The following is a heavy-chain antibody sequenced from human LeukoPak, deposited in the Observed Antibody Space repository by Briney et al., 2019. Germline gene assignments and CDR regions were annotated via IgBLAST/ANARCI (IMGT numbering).Heavy chain of an antibody. CDR2: IRGRGGTT. D-gene: IGHD3-10*02. Sequence: GGSLRLSCAASGFTFSSYGMSWVRQAPGKGLEWVSVIRGRGGTTYYADSVKGRFTISRDNAKNSLYLQMNSLRAEDTAVYYCAELGITMIGGVWGKGTTVTISS. CDR3: AELGITMIGGV. V-gene: IGHV3-23*01. J-gene: IGHJ6*04. CDR1: GFTFSSYG.